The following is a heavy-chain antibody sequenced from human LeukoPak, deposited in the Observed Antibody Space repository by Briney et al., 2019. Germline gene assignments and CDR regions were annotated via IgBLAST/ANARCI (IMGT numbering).Heavy chain of an antibody. CDR3: ARDRYFYDSSGYYYYFDY. D-gene: IGHD3-22*01. V-gene: IGHV4-31*03. CDR1: GGSISSGGYY. Sequence: SETLSLTCTVSGGSISSGGYYWSWIRQHPGKGLEWIGYIYCSGSTYYNPSLKSRVTISVDTSKNQFSLKLSSVTAADTAVYYCARDRYFYDSSGYYYYFDYWGQGTLVTVSS. J-gene: IGHJ4*02. CDR2: IYCSGST.